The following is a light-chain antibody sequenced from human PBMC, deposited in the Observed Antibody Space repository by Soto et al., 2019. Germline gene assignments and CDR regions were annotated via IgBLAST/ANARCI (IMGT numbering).Light chain of an antibody. J-gene: IGKJ5*01. CDR2: AAS. V-gene: IGKV1-39*01. Sequence: DIQMTQSPSSLSPSVGDRVTITCQASQDISKYLNWYQHKPGKAPKLLIYAASSLQSGVPSRFSGSGSGTDFTLTISSLQPEDFATYYCQQSYSTPQITLGQGTRLEIK. CDR1: QDISKY. CDR3: QQSYSTPQIT.